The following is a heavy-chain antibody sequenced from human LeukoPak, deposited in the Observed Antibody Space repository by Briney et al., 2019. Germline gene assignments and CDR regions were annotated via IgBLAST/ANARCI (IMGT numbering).Heavy chain of an antibody. CDR2: ISGSGGST. Sequence: GGSLRLSCAASGFTFSSYAMSWVRQAPGKGLGWVSAISGSGGSTYYADSVKGRFTISRDNSKNTLYLQMNSLRAEDTAVYYCARVTMFRGVNNAFDIWGQGTMVTVSS. J-gene: IGHJ3*02. CDR3: ARVTMFRGVNNAFDI. D-gene: IGHD3-10*01. V-gene: IGHV3-23*01. CDR1: GFTFSSYA.